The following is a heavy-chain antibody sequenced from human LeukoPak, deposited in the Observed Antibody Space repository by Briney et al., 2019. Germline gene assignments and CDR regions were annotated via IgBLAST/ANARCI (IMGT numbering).Heavy chain of an antibody. V-gene: IGHV4-59*01. CDR1: GGSISSYY. CDR3: ARGYYYYMDV. Sequence: SETLSLTCTVSGGSISSYYWSWIRQSPGKGPEWIGYIYYSGSTNYNPSLKSRVTISVDTSKNHFSLNLSSVTAADTAVYYCARGYYYYMDVWGKGTTVTASS. CDR2: IYYSGST. J-gene: IGHJ6*03.